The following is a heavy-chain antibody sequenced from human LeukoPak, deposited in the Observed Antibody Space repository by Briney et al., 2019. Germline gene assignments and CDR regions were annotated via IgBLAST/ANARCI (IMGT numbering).Heavy chain of an antibody. V-gene: IGHV4-39*01. J-gene: IGHJ4*02. CDR3: ARLGRYSSPSGGFDY. D-gene: IGHD6-6*01. CDR2: IYYSGST. CDR1: GGSISSSNYY. Sequence: SETLSLTCTVSGGSISSSNYYWGWIRQPPGKGLEWIGSIYYSGSTYYNPSLKSRVTISVDTSKNEFSLKLRSVTAADTAVYYCARLGRYSSPSGGFDYWGQGTLVTVSS.